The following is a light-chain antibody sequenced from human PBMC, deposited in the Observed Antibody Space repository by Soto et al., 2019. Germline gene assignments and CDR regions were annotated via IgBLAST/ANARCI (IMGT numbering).Light chain of an antibody. CDR1: QSVRSN. Sequence: PGERATLSCRASQSVRSNLAWYQQKPGQAPRLLIYGASSRATGIPDRFSGSGSGTDFTLTINRLEPEDFAVYYCQQYGSSLYTFGQGTKVDIK. CDR3: QQYGSSLYT. V-gene: IGKV3-20*01. J-gene: IGKJ2*01. CDR2: GAS.